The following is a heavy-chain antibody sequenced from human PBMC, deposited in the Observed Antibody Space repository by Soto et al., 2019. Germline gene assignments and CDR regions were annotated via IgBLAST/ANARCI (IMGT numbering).Heavy chain of an antibody. J-gene: IGHJ4*02. D-gene: IGHD2-15*01. CDR3: AARGYCSGGSCSFFDY. CDR2: INHSGST. Sequence: SETLSLTCAVYGGSFSGYYWSWIRQPPGKGLEWIGEINHSGSTNYNPSLKSRVTISVDTSKNQFSLKLSSVTAADTAVYYCAARGYCSGGSCSFFDYWGQGTLVTVSS. V-gene: IGHV4-34*01. CDR1: GGSFSGYY.